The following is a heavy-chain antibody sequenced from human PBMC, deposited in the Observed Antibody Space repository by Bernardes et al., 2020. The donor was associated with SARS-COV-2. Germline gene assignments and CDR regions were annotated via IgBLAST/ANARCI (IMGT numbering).Heavy chain of an antibody. V-gene: IGHV3-7*01. CDR1: GFTLSSSW. Sequence: GGSLRLSCAASGFTLSSSWMSWVRQAPGKGLEWVANINRDGSDQYYVDSVKGRFTISRDNAKNSLYLQMNSLRAEDTAVYYCAVHDYHFDFDHWGQGTLVTVSS. CDR2: INRDGSDQ. CDR3: AVHDYHFDFDH. D-gene: IGHD4-17*01. J-gene: IGHJ4*02.